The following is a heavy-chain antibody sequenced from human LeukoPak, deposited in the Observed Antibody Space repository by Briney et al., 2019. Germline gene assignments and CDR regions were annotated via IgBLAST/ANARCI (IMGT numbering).Heavy chain of an antibody. Sequence: SETLSLTCTVSGGSISSSSYYWGWIRQPPGKGLEWIGSIYYSGSTNYNPSLKSRVTISVDTSKNQFSLQLNSVTPEDTAVYYCARFRYYGSGKLPFDYWGQGTLVTVSS. CDR3: ARFRYYGSGKLPFDY. D-gene: IGHD3-10*01. J-gene: IGHJ4*02. CDR2: IYYSGST. CDR1: GGSISSSSYY. V-gene: IGHV4-39*07.